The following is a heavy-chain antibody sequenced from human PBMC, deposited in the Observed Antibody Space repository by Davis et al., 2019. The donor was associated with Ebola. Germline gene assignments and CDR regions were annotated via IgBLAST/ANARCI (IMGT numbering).Heavy chain of an antibody. J-gene: IGHJ6*02. CDR3: ARRVAVAASLYYYGMDV. CDR1: GGSISTTGYY. CDR2: IYYSGST. D-gene: IGHD6-19*01. V-gene: IGHV4-31*03. Sequence: PSETLSLTCTVSGGSISTTGYYWSWLRQHPGKGLEWIGYIYYSGSTYYNPSLRSRVTISLDTSQNQFSLKLSSVTAADTAVYYCARRVAVAASLYYYGMDVWGQGTTVTVSS.